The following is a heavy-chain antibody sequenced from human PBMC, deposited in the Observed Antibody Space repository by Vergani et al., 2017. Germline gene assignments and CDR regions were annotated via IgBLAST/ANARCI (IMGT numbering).Heavy chain of an antibody. CDR3: VYRKTECGTTGCFYPFYYYYYMGV. CDR2: IYWNDDQ. J-gene: IGHJ6*03. V-gene: IGHV2-5*04. D-gene: IGHD1-7*01. CDR1: GFSLNTRGVS. Sequence: QITLKESGPTLVKPTQTLTLTCTFSGFSLNTRGVSVAWIRQPPGKALDWLSLIYWNDDQHYSPSLNNRVTITKDNSKNQVVLTMTNMEYVDTGTYYCVYRKTECGTTGCFYPFYYYYYMGVLGKGTTVTVSS.